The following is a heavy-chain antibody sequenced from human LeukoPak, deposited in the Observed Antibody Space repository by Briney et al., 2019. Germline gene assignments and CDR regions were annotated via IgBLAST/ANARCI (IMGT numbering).Heavy chain of an antibody. J-gene: IGHJ3*01. CDR1: GFTFSSYG. CDR2: TSHDGNNK. Sequence: PGRPLRLSCAASGFTFSSYGMHWVRRAPGKGLEWVAATSHDGNNKYYVDSVKGRFTVSRDNSKNTLYLQMNSLRAEDTAVYYCAKDRSCSGSSCNVGSGGQGTMVTVSS. CDR3: AKDRSCSGSSCNVGS. D-gene: IGHD2-2*01. V-gene: IGHV3-30*18.